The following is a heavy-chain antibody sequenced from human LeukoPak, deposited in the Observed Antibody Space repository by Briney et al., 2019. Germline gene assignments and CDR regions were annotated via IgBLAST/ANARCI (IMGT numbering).Heavy chain of an antibody. Sequence: ASVKVSCKVSGYTLTELSMHWVRQAPGKGLEWMGGFDPEDGEIIYAQKFQGRVTMTEDTSTDTAYMELSSLRSEDTAVYYCATDQQFRPSGSYYFWGHGTLVTVSS. CDR1: GYTLTELS. D-gene: IGHD1-26*01. CDR3: ATDQQFRPSGSYYF. V-gene: IGHV1-24*01. J-gene: IGHJ4*01. CDR2: FDPEDGEI.